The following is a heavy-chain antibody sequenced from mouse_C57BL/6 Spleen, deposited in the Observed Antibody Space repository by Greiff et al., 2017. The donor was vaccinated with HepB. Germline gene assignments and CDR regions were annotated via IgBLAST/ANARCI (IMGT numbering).Heavy chain of an antibody. CDR3: ARYPSCYDDGRYYFDY. CDR2: ILPGSGST. V-gene: IGHV1-9*01. CDR1: GYTFTGYW. Sequence: VKLQESGAELMKPGASVKLSCKATGYTFTGYWIEWVKQRPGHGLEWIGEILPGSGSTNYNEKFKGKATFTADTSSNTAYMQLSSLTTEDSAIYYCARYPSCYDDGRYYFDYWGQGTTLTVSS. D-gene: IGHD2-4*01. J-gene: IGHJ2*01.